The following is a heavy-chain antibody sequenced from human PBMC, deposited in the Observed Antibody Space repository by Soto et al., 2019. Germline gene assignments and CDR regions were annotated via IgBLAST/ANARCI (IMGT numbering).Heavy chain of an antibody. CDR1: GGTFSSYA. V-gene: IGHV1-69*12. CDR3: AIRPYCGGDCYTWYFDL. D-gene: IGHD2-21*02. CDR2: IIPIFGTA. J-gene: IGHJ2*01. Sequence: QVQLVQSGAEVKKPGSSVKVSCKASGGTFSSYAISWVRQAPGQGLEWMGGIIPIFGTANYAQKFQGRVTITADESTSPSYMGLSSLRSEDTAVYYWAIRPYCGGDCYTWYFDLWGRGTLVTVSS.